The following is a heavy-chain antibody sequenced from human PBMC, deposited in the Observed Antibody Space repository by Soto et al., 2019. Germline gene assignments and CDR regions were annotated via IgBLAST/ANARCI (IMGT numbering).Heavy chain of an antibody. CDR1: GYAFTTYG. Sequence: QVHLVQSGAEVKKPGASVKVSCKGSGYAFTTYGITWVRQAPGQGLEGTGWISAHNGNTNYAQKLQGRVTVTRDTSTCRAYMELRSLRSDDAAVYYCARGRYGDYWGQGALVTVSS. V-gene: IGHV1-18*01. CDR2: ISAHNGNT. J-gene: IGHJ4*02. D-gene: IGHD1-1*01. CDR3: ARGRYGDY.